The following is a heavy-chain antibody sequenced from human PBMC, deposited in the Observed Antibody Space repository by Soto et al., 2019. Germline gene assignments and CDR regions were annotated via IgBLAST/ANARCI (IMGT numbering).Heavy chain of an antibody. Sequence: SETLSLTCTVSGGSISSAAYYWSWIRQHPGKGLEWIGYISHSGSTYYNPSLKSRVIISVDTSKNQFSLSLTSVTAADTAVYYCAEEYTYGSNFFDCWGQGALVTVSS. V-gene: IGHV4-31*03. CDR1: GGSISSAAYY. CDR3: AEEYTYGSNFFDC. J-gene: IGHJ4*02. D-gene: IGHD2-2*02. CDR2: ISHSGST.